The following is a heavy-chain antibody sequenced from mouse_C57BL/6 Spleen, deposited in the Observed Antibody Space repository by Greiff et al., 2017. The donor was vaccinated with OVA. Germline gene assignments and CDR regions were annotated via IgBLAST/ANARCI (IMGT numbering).Heavy chain of an antibody. D-gene: IGHD2-10*01. J-gene: IGHJ3*01. CDR1: GYTFTSYG. CDR2: IDSGNGYT. V-gene: IGHV1-58*01. Sequence: VQLQQSGAELVRPGSSVKMSCKTSGYTFTSYGINWVKQRPGQGLEWIGDIDSGNGYTEYNEKFKGKATLTSDTSSSTAYMQLSTLTSEDSAIYFCASVTYYGNFSAWFAYWGQRTLVTVSA. CDR3: ASVTYYGNFSAWFAY.